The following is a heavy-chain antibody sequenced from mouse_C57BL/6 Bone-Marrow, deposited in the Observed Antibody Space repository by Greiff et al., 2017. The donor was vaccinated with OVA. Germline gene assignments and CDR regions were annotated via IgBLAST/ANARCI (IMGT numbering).Heavy chain of an antibody. Sequence: QVQLQQPGAELVKPGASVKLSCKASGYTFTSYWMQWVKQRPGQGLEWIGEIDPSDSYTNYNQKFKGKATLTVDTSSSTAYMQLSSLTSEDSAVYYCARRGVGGGVWGTGTTVTVSS. CDR2: IDPSDSYT. V-gene: IGHV1-50*01. CDR3: ARRGVGGGV. J-gene: IGHJ1*03. CDR1: GYTFTSYW. D-gene: IGHD1-1*01.